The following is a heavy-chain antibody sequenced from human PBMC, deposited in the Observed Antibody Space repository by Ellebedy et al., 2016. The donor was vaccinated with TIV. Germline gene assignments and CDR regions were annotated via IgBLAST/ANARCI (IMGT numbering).Heavy chain of an antibody. CDR2: IYSGGST. Sequence: PGGSLRLSCEGSGFTVSSNYMSWVRQAPGKGLEWVSVIYSGGSTYYADSVKGRFTISRDNSKNTLYLQMNSLRAEDTAVYYCARDCCTWRHFGYWGQGTLVTVSS. V-gene: IGHV3-66*01. D-gene: IGHD3-3*02. CDR1: GFTVSSNY. CDR3: ARDCCTWRHFGY. J-gene: IGHJ4*02.